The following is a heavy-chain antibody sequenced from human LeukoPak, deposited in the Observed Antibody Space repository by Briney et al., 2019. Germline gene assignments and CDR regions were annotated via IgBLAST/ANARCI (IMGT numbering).Heavy chain of an antibody. Sequence: SETLSLTCAVYGGSFSGYYWSWIRQPPGKGLEWIGEINHSGSTNYNPSLKSRVTISVDTSKNQFSLKLSSVTAADTAVYYCARGRPARYYYDSSGYPPDYWGQGTLVTVSS. J-gene: IGHJ4*02. CDR3: ARGRPARYYYDSSGYPPDY. CDR2: INHSGST. V-gene: IGHV4-34*01. D-gene: IGHD3-22*01. CDR1: GGSFSGYY.